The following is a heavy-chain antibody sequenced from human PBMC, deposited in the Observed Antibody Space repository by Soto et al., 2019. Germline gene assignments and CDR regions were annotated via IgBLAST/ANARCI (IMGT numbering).Heavy chain of an antibody. CDR2: INPGGSST. Sequence: GGSLRLSCVASRFTFRSYAMSWVRQAPGKGLEWVSGINPGGSSTFYADAVRGRFTISRDNAKNTVYLQMNSLRVEDTAKYYCVKEWTPRRAFDYWGQGTPVTVSS. CDR1: RFTFRSYA. CDR3: VKEWTPRRAFDY. D-gene: IGHD5-12*01. J-gene: IGHJ4*02. V-gene: IGHV3-23*01.